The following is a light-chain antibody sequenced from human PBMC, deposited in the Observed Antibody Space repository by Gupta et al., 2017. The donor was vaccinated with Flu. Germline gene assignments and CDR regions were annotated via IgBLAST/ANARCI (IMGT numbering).Light chain of an antibody. CDR1: QSISSY. J-gene: IGKJ2*01. V-gene: IGKV1-39*01. Sequence: PSSLSASVGDRVTITCRASQSISSYLNWYQQKPGKAPKLLIYAASSLQSGVPSRFSGSGSGTDFTLTISSLQPEDFATYYCQQSYTTPHTFGQGTKLEIK. CDR2: AAS. CDR3: QQSYTTPHT.